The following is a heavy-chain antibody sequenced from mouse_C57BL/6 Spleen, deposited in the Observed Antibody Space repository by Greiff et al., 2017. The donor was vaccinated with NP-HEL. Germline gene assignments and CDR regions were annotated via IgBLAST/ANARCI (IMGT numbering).Heavy chain of an antibody. CDR1: GYAFSSSW. CDR2: IYPGAGDT. D-gene: IGHD1-1*01. V-gene: IGHV1-82*01. J-gene: IGHJ2*01. CDR3: AYERYFDY. Sequence: VQLQQSGPELVKPGASVKISCKASGYAFSSSWMNWVKQRPGKGLEWIGRIYPGAGDTNYNGKFKGKATLTADKSSSTAYMQLSSLTSEDSAVSFCAYERYFDYWGKGTTLTVSS.